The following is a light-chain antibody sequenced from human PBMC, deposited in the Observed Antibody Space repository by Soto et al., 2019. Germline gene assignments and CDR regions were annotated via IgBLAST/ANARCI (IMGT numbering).Light chain of an antibody. Sequence: DIQMTQSPSSLSASVGDRVTITCRASQDISNYLALYQQKPGKVPKLLIYAASTLQTGVQSRFSGSGSGTVFTLNINSLQPEDVATYYCQNYKSAPNTFGRGTRLEIK. CDR2: AAS. J-gene: IGKJ2*01. CDR3: QNYKSAPNT. CDR1: QDISNY. V-gene: IGKV1-27*01.